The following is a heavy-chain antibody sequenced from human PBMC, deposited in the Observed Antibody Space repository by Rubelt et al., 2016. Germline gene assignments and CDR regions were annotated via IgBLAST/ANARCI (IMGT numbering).Heavy chain of an antibody. J-gene: IGHJ4*02. CDR1: GGSFSGYY. D-gene: IGHD5-18*01. CDR2: INHSGST. CDR3: ARGANTWIQLWRPYYFDY. Sequence: QVQLQQWGAGLLKPSETLSLTCAVYGGSFSGYYWSWIRQPPGKGLEWIGEINHSGSTNYNPFPKSGVPIWIETAKNQLSLKRGSVTAADTAVYYCARGANTWIQLWRPYYFDYWGQGTLVTVSS. V-gene: IGHV4-34*01.